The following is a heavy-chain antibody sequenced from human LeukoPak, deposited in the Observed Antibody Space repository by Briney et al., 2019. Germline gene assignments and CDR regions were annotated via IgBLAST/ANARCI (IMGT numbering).Heavy chain of an antibody. CDR2: VYYSGST. D-gene: IGHD4/OR15-4a*01. Sequence: SETLSLTCNVTGDSITSGGFYWAWIRQSPGKGLEWIGNVYYSGSTQYNPSLKGRVTISMDMPKNQFSLNLKSVSVTDTAIYYCARRDYAAWFDPWGQGALVTVSS. CDR3: ARRDYAAWFDP. CDR1: GDSITSGGFY. V-gene: IGHV4-39*01. J-gene: IGHJ5*02.